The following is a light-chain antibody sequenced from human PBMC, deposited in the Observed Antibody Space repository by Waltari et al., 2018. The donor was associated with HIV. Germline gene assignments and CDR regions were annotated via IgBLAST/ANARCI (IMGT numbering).Light chain of an antibody. CDR3: SSYTSSGPRYVL. CDR2: NVS. V-gene: IGLV2-14*03. J-gene: IGLJ2*01. Sequence: SALTQPASVSGSPGQSITISCSGTSGDVGGYNFVSWYQKHPGKAPKLIIYNVSSRPSGVSIRCSGSRSANTASLTISGLQVEDEADYFCSSYTSSGPRYVLFGGGTRLTVL. CDR1: SGDVGGYNF.